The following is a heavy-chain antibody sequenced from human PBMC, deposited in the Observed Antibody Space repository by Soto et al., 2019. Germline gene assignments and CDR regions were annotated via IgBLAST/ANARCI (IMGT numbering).Heavy chain of an antibody. V-gene: IGHV3-48*03. CDR3: ARDWWFDP. J-gene: IGHJ5*02. CDR2: ISSSASTI. Sequence: HPGGSLRLSCAASGFTFSSYEMNWVRQAPGKGLEWVSYISSSASTIYYADSVKGRFTISRDNAKNSLFLQMNSLRAEDTAVYYCARDWWFDPWGQGTLVTVS. CDR1: GFTFSSYE.